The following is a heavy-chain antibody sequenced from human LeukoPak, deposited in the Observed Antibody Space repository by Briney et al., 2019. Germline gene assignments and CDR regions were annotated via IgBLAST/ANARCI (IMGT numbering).Heavy chain of an antibody. Sequence: SETLSLTCTVSGGSISSSSYYWSWIRQPPGKGLEWIGYIYYSGSTNYNPSLKSRVTISVDTSKNQFSLKLSSVTAADTAVYYCARDLDSSGWYGYWGQGTLVTVSS. CDR3: ARDLDSSGWYGY. V-gene: IGHV4-61*01. CDR2: IYYSGST. D-gene: IGHD6-19*01. CDR1: GGSISSSSYY. J-gene: IGHJ4*02.